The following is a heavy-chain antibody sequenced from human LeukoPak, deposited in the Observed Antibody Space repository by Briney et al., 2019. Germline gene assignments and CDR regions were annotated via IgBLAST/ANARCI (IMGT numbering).Heavy chain of an antibody. J-gene: IGHJ6*04. Sequence: GGSLRLSCTASGFTFSSYVMSWVRQAPGKGLEWVSYISSSGSTIYYADSVKGRFTISRDNAKNSLYLQMNSLRAEDTAVYYCAELGITMIGGVWGKGTTVTISS. CDR2: ISSSGSTI. D-gene: IGHD3-10*02. CDR3: AELGITMIGGV. V-gene: IGHV3-48*03. CDR1: GFTFSSYV.